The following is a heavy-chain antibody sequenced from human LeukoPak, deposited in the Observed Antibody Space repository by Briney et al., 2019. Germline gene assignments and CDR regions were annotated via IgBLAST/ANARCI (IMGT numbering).Heavy chain of an antibody. Sequence: SGRSLRLSCAASGFTFSSYGMHWVRQAPGKGLEWVAVIWYDGSNKYYADSVKGRFTISRDNSKNTLYLQMNSLRAEDTAVYYCAKDPGGPAALNWFDPWGQGTLVTVSS. D-gene: IGHD2-2*01. V-gene: IGHV3-33*06. CDR3: AKDPGGPAALNWFDP. J-gene: IGHJ5*02. CDR2: IWYDGSNK. CDR1: GFTFSSYG.